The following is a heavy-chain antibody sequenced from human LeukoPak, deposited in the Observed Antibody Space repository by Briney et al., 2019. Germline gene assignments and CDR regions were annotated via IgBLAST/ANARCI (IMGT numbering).Heavy chain of an antibody. D-gene: IGHD2-2*01. V-gene: IGHV4-34*01. CDR2: INHSGST. CDR3: ARGRYCSSISCYPNYGHGLYFDY. Sequence: SEPLPFTCAVYGGSFSGYYWSWIRQPPGKGLEWIGEINHSGSTNYNPSLKSRVTISVDTSKNQFSLKLSSVTAADTAVYYCARGRYCSSISCYPNYGHGLYFDYWGQGALVTVSS. J-gene: IGHJ4*02. CDR1: GGSFSGYY.